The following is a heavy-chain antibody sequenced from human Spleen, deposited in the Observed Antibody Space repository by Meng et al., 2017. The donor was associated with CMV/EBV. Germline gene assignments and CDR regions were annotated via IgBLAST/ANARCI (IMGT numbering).Heavy chain of an antibody. CDR2: IKQDGSEK. V-gene: IGHV3-7*01. CDR1: GFTFSSYL. J-gene: IGHJ4*02. D-gene: IGHD3-10*01. Sequence: GESLKISCAASGFTFSSYLMSWVRQAPGKGLEWVANIKQDGSEKYYVDSVKGRFTISRDNAKNSLYLQMNSLRAEDTAVSYCARGSFRVQTLYWGQGTLVTVSS. CDR3: ARGSFRVQTLY.